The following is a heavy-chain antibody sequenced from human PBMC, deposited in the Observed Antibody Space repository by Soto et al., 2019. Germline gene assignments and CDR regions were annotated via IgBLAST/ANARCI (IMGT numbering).Heavy chain of an antibody. J-gene: IGHJ4*02. D-gene: IGHD2-15*01. Sequence: PSETLSLTCTVSSGPISSSTYYWGWIRQPPGKGLEWVGNIFYSGSTYYNPSLRSRVTISVDTSKNQFSLKLSSVTAADTAVYYCARRPGGGSCDYWGPGILVTVSS. V-gene: IGHV4-39*01. CDR2: IFYSGST. CDR1: SGPISSSTYY. CDR3: ARRPGGGSCDY.